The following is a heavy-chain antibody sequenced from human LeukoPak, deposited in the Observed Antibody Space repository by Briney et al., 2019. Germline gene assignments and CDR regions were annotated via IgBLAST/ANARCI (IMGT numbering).Heavy chain of an antibody. CDR1: GVSISSGSNY. V-gene: IGHV4-39*07. Sequence: SETLSLTCSVSGVSISSGSNYWGRIRQPPGKTLEWIGSIYSSGSTYYNPSLKSRVIILIDTSKNHFSLTLSSVTAADTAVYYCARSDGYGLVGIWGQGTMVTVSS. J-gene: IGHJ3*02. CDR3: ARSDGYGLVGI. CDR2: IYSSGST. D-gene: IGHD1-26*01.